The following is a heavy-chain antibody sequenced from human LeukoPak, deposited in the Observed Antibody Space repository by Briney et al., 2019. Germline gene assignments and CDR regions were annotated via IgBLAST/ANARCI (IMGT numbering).Heavy chain of an antibody. D-gene: IGHD1-26*01. V-gene: IGHV1-69*13. CDR1: GGTFSSYA. CDR3: ARDSGSYYSNYFDY. CDR2: IIPIFGTA. J-gene: IGHJ4*02. Sequence: ASVKVSCKASGGTFSSYAISWVRQAPGQGLEWMRGIIPIFGTANYAQKFQGRVTITADESTSTAYMELSSLRSEDTAVYYCARDSGSYYSNYFDYWGQGTLVTVSS.